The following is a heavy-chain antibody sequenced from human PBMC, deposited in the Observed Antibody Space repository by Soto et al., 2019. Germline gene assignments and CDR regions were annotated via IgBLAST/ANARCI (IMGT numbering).Heavy chain of an antibody. D-gene: IGHD6-13*01. Sequence: PSETLSLTCSFSGDSVTSHYLTWIRQSPEKGLEWIGYMHYTGFSHYNPSLKSRLTISVDRSKNQFTLQLTSVAAADTAVYYCARDHIAAASSPPPSYGMDVWGQGTTVTVSS. CDR2: MHYTGFS. CDR1: GDSVTSHY. J-gene: IGHJ6*02. CDR3: ARDHIAAASSPPPSYGMDV. V-gene: IGHV4-59*02.